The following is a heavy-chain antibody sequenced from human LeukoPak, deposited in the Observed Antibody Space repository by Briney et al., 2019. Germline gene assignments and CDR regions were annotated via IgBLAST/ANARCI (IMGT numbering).Heavy chain of an antibody. CDR1: GFTFSSYE. CDR3: AREGHYYDSSGYSDY. CDR2: ISSSGSTI. Sequence: PGGSLRLSCAAYGFTFSSYEMNWVRQAPGKGLEWVSYISSSGSTIYYADSVKGRFTISRDNAKNSLYLQMNSLRAEDTAVYYCAREGHYYDSSGYSDYWGQGTLVTVSS. J-gene: IGHJ4*02. V-gene: IGHV3-48*03. D-gene: IGHD3-22*01.